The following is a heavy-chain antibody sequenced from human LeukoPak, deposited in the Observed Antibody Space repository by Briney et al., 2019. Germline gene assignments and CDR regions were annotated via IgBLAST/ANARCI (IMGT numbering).Heavy chain of an antibody. D-gene: IGHD3-10*01. CDR2: INHSGST. CDR1: GVSFSGYY. J-gene: IGHJ5*02. V-gene: IGHV4-34*01. Sequence: SETLSLTCAVYGVSFSGYYWSGIRQPPGKGLEWIGEINHSGSTNYNPSLKSRVTISVDTSKNQFSLKLSSVTAADTAVYYCARGKPMVRGVIPKPRWFDPWGQGTLVTVSS. CDR3: ARGKPMVRGVIPKPRWFDP.